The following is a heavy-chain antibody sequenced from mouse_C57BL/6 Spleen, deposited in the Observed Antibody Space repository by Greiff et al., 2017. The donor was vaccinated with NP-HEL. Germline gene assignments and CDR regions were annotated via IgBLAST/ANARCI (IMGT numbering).Heavy chain of an antibody. D-gene: IGHD2-2*01. CDR2: IYPGSGST. CDR1: GYTFTSYW. CDR3: ARYVYGYDPYAMDY. V-gene: IGHV1-55*01. J-gene: IGHJ4*01. Sequence: VQLQQPGAELVKPGASVKMSCKASGYTFTSYWITWVKQRPGQGLEWIGDIYPGSGSTNYNEKFKSKATLTVDTSSSTAYMQLSSLTSEDSAVYYCARYVYGYDPYAMDYWGQGTSVTVSS.